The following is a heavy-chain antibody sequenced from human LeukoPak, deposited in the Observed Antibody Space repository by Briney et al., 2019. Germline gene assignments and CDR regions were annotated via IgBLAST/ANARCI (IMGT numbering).Heavy chain of an antibody. V-gene: IGHV3-73*01. Sequence: PGGSLRPSCAASGFTFSGSAMHWVRQASGKGLEWVGRIRSEANSYATAYAASVKGRFTISRDDSKNTAYLQMNSLKTEDTAVYYCIRELLWFGEPGDYWGQGTLVTVSS. J-gene: IGHJ4*02. CDR3: IRELLWFGEPGDY. CDR1: GFTFSGSA. CDR2: IRSEANSYAT. D-gene: IGHD3-10*01.